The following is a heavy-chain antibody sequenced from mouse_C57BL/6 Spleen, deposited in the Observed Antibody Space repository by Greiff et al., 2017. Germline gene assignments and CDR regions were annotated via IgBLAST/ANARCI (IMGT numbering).Heavy chain of an antibody. V-gene: IGHV1-54*01. D-gene: IGHD2-3*01. CDR1: GYAFTNYL. CDR3: ARREDGYPAWFAY. CDR2: INPGSGGT. Sequence: QVQLQQSGAELVRPGTSVKVSCKASGYAFTNYLIEWVKQRPGQGLEWIGVINPGSGGTNYNEKFKGKATLTADKSSSTAYMQLSSLTSEDSAVYFCARREDGYPAWFAYWGQGTLVTVSA. J-gene: IGHJ3*01.